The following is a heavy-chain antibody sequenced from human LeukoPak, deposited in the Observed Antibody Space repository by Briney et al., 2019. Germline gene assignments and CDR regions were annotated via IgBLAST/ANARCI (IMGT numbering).Heavy chain of an antibody. CDR3: AKSTYYYGSGEGSNYWYFDL. V-gene: IGHV1-69*13. Sequence: SVKVSCKTSGGTFSRFAISWVRQATGQGLEWMGGIIPIFGPANYAQKFQGRVTITADESTSTAYMELSSLRSEDTALYYCAKSTYYYGSGEGSNYWYFDLWGRGTLVTVSS. CDR2: IIPIFGPA. CDR1: GGTFSRFA. D-gene: IGHD3-10*01. J-gene: IGHJ2*01.